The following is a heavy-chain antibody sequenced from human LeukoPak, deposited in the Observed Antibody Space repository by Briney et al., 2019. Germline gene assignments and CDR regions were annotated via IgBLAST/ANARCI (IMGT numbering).Heavy chain of an antibody. D-gene: IGHD3-22*01. Sequence: QSGGSLRLSCAASGFTFSSYGMHWVRQAPGKGLEWVSVIYTGGSTYYADSVKGRFTISRDNSKNTLYLQMNSLKAEDTAVYYCARGGVTMIVPQYWGQGTLVTVSS. V-gene: IGHV3-53*01. J-gene: IGHJ4*02. CDR1: GFTFSSYG. CDR3: ARGGVTMIVPQY. CDR2: IYTGGST.